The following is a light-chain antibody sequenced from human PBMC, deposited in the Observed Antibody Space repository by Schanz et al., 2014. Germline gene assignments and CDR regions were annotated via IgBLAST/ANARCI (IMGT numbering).Light chain of an antibody. CDR3: QQYDSSPVT. CDR1: QSVSSSY. CDR2: GAS. V-gene: IGKV3-20*01. J-gene: IGKJ1*01. Sequence: EIVMTQSPATLSVSPGERASLSCRASQSVSSSYLAWYQQKPGQAPRLLIYGASNRASGIPDRFSGSGSGTDFTLTISRLQPEDFAVYYCQQYDSSPVTFGQGTKVEIK.